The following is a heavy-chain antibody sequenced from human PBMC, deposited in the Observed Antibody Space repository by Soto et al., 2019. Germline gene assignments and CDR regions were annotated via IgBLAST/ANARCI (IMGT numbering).Heavy chain of an antibody. CDR1: GGSFSGYY. CDR3: ARGPIVVVPAAIKPLDY. J-gene: IGHJ4*02. Sequence: QVQLQQWGAGLLKPSETLSLTCAVYGGSFSGYYWSWIRQPPGKGLEWIGEINHSGSTNYNPSLKSLVTISVDTSKNQFSRKLSSVTAADTAVYYCARGPIVVVPAAIKPLDYWGQGTLVTVSS. CDR2: INHSGST. D-gene: IGHD2-2*02. V-gene: IGHV4-34*01.